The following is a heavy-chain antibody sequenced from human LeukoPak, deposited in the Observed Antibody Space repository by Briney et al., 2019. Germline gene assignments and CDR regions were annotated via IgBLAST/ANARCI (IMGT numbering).Heavy chain of an antibody. Sequence: SETLSLTCTVSGGSISSSSYYWGWIRQPPGKGLEWIGEINHSGSTNYNPSLKSRVTISVDTSKNQFSLKLSSVTAADTAVYYCARGRRSNYFDYWGQGTLVTVSS. CDR3: ARGRRSNYFDY. CDR2: INHSGST. V-gene: IGHV4-39*07. J-gene: IGHJ4*02. CDR1: GGSISSSSYY. D-gene: IGHD2-2*01.